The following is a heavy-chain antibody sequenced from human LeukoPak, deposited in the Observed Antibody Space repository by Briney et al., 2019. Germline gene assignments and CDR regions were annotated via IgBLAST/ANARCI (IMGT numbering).Heavy chain of an antibody. D-gene: IGHD4-11*01. CDR1: GFTVSSNY. CDR2: IYSGGST. V-gene: IGHV3-66*02. J-gene: IGHJ3*02. CDR3: ARGLTTVTPLDT. Sequence: TGGSLRLSCAASGFTVSSNYTSWVRQAPGKGLEWVSVIYSGGSTYYADSVKGRFTISRDNSKNTLYLQMNSLRAEDTAVYYCARGLTTVTPLDTWGQGTMVTVSS.